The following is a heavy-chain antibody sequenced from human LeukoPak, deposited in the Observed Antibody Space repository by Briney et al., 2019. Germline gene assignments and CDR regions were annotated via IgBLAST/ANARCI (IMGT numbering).Heavy chain of an antibody. CDR3: ARRYCSSTSCYLMFFDY. J-gene: IGHJ4*02. D-gene: IGHD2-2*01. Sequence: SEALSLTCTVSGGSISSSSYYWGWIRQPPGKGLEWIGSIYYSGSTYYNPSLKSRVTISVDTSKNQFSLKLSSVTAADTAVYYCARRYCSSTSCYLMFFDYWGQGTLVTVSS. CDR2: IYYSGST. CDR1: GGSISSSSYY. V-gene: IGHV4-39*01.